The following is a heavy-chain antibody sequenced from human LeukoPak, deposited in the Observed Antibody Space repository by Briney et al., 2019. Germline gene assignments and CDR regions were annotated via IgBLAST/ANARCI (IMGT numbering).Heavy chain of an antibody. CDR1: GGTFSSYA. CDR2: IIPIFGTA. J-gene: IGHJ5*02. Sequence: SVKVSRKASGGTFSSYAISWVRQAPGQGLEWMGGIIPIFGTANYAQKFQGRVTITADESTSTAYMELSSLRSEDTAVYYCANTNYAILTGYYPYNWFDPWGQGPLVTVSS. CDR3: ANTNYAILTGYYPYNWFDP. D-gene: IGHD3-9*01. V-gene: IGHV1-69*13.